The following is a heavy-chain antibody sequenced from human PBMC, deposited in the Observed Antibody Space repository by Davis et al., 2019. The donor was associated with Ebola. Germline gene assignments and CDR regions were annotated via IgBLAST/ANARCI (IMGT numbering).Heavy chain of an antibody. Sequence: GESLKISCAASGFTFSSYDMHWVRQATGKGLEWVSAIGTAGDTYYPGSVKGRFTISRENAKNSLYLQMNSLRAEDTAVYYCAREGRGYSYGGEPNFDYWGQGTLVTVSS. D-gene: IGHD5-18*01. CDR1: GFTFSSYD. CDR3: AREGRGYSYGGEPNFDY. V-gene: IGHV3-13*01. J-gene: IGHJ4*02. CDR2: IGTAGDT.